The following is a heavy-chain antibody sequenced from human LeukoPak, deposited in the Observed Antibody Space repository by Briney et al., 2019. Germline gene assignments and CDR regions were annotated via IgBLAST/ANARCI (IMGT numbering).Heavy chain of an antibody. V-gene: IGHV4-34*01. Sequence: SETLSLTCAVYGGSFSGYYWSWIRQPPGKGLAWIGEINHSGSTSYNPSLKSRVTISVDTSKNKFSLKLSSVTAADTAVYYCARGWGAARHLYFDYWGQGTLVTVSS. CDR1: GGSFSGYY. D-gene: IGHD6-6*01. CDR3: ARGWGAARHLYFDY. J-gene: IGHJ4*02. CDR2: INHSGST.